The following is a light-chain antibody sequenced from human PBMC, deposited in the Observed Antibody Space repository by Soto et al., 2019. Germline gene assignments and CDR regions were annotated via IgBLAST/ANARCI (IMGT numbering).Light chain of an antibody. Sequence: DIQMTQSPSSLSASVGDRVTITCQASQDIKNYLNWYQQKPGKAPNLLIYDASNLKTGVPSRFSGSGSRTHFTFTISSLHPEDIATYYCQHYDHLPPLSFGGGTKLEIK. CDR2: DAS. V-gene: IGKV1-33*01. CDR3: QHYDHLPPLS. J-gene: IGKJ4*01. CDR1: QDIKNY.